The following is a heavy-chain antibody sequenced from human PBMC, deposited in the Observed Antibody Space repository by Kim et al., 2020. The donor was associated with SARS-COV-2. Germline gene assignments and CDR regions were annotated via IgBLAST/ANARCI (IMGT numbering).Heavy chain of an antibody. CDR1: GFTVSSNY. V-gene: IGHV3-53*01. D-gene: IGHD5-12*01. Sequence: GGSLRLSCAASGFTVSSNYMSWVRQAPGKGLEWVSVIYSGGSTYYADSVKGRFTISRDNSKNTLYLQMNSLRAEDTAVYYCARAESRGYDRPDAFDIWGQGTMVTVSS. CDR3: ARAESRGYDRPDAFDI. CDR2: IYSGGST. J-gene: IGHJ3*02.